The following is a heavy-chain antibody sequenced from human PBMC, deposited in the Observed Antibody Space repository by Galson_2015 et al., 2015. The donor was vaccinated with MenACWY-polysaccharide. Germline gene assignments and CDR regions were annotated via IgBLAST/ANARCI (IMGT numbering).Heavy chain of an antibody. CDR3: ARVEKYSGSYYILH. Sequence: SETLSLTCAVSGYSIRSGYYWGWIRQPPGKGLEWIGSIYHSGSTCYNPSLKSRVTISVDTSKNQFSLKLSSVTAADTAVYYCARVEKYSGSYYILHWGQGTLVTVSS. J-gene: IGHJ4*02. CDR2: IYHSGST. CDR1: GYSIRSGYY. V-gene: IGHV4-38-2*01. D-gene: IGHD1-26*01.